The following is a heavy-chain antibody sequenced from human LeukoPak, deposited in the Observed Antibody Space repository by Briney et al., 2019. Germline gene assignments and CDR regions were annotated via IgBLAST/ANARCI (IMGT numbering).Heavy chain of an antibody. J-gene: IGHJ3*02. CDR2: ISYDGSNK. Sequence: GGSLRLSCAASGFTFSNYAMSWVRQAPWKGLEWVAVISYDGSNKYYADSVKGRFTISRDNSKNTLYLQMNSLRAEDTAVYYCARDPTHYYDSSGGDAFDIWGQGTMVTVSS. D-gene: IGHD3-22*01. V-gene: IGHV3-30-3*01. CDR1: GFTFSNYA. CDR3: ARDPTHYYDSSGGDAFDI.